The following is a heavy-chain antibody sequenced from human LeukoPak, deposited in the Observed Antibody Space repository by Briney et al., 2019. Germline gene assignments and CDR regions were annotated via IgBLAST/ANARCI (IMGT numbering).Heavy chain of an antibody. CDR1: GGSISSGSYY. V-gene: IGHV4-61*02. J-gene: IGHJ5*02. CDR2: IYTSGST. D-gene: IGHD3-10*01. Sequence: SETLSLTCTVSGGSISSGSYYWSWIRQPAGKGLEWIGRIYTSGSTNYNPSLKSRLTMSVDTSKNQFSLKLSSVTAADTAVYYCAKSLYGSGSYYNWFDPWGQGTLVTVSS. CDR3: AKSLYGSGSYYNWFDP.